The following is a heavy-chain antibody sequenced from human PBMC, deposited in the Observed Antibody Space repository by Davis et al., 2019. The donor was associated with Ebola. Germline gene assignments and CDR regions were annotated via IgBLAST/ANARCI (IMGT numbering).Heavy chain of an antibody. CDR3: ARGGADYDFWSGLDYYGMDV. CDR2: IKQDGNEK. Sequence: GESLKISCAASGFTFSSYWMSWVRQAPGKGLEWVANIKQDGNEKYYVDSVKGRFTISRDNAKNSLYLQMNSLRAEDTAVYYCARGGADYDFWSGLDYYGMDVWGQGTTVTVSS. V-gene: IGHV3-7*01. J-gene: IGHJ6*02. CDR1: GFTFSSYW. D-gene: IGHD3-3*01.